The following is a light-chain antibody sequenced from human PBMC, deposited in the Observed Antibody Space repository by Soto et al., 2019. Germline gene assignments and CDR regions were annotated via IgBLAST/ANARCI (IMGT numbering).Light chain of an antibody. CDR3: QQSYAIPLS. J-gene: IGKJ4*01. V-gene: IGKV1-39*01. Sequence: LMTQSPSSLSDTVGDRVSITCRARQSISANLNWFQQNTGRAPNLLIYATPTLQSGVPSRFSGTRSGTDLTLTISTLQPEDSAPSYGQQSYAIPLSVGGGTKVDIK. CDR1: QSISAN. CDR2: ATP.